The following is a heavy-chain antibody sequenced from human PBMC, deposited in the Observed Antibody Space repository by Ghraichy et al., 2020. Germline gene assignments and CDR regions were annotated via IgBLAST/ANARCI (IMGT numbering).Heavy chain of an antibody. CDR3: ARSLWIAARPSTNYYYYYGMDV. Sequence: GGSLRLSCAASGFTFSSYDMHWVRQATGKGLEWVSAIGTAGDTYYPCSVKGRFTISRENAKNSLYLQMNSLRAGDTAVYYCARSLWIAARPSTNYYYYYGMDVWGQGTTVTVSS. D-gene: IGHD6-6*01. V-gene: IGHV3-13*01. J-gene: IGHJ6*02. CDR1: GFTFSSYD. CDR2: IGTAGDT.